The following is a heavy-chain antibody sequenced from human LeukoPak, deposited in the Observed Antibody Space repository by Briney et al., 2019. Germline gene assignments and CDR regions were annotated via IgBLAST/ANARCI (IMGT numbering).Heavy chain of an antibody. D-gene: IGHD4-17*01. CDR2: ISSSGSTI. CDR1: GFTFSDYY. V-gene: IGHV3-11*04. Sequence: PGGSLRLSCAASGFTFSDYYMSWIRQAPGKGLERVSYISSSGSTIYYADSVKGRFTISRDNAKNSLYLQMNSLRAEDTAVYYCARDPSIYGDYLTSRYDYWGQGTLVTVSS. CDR3: ARDPSIYGDYLTSRYDY. J-gene: IGHJ4*02.